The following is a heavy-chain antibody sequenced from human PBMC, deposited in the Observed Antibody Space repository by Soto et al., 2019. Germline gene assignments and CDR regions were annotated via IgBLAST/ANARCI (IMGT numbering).Heavy chain of an antibody. J-gene: IGHJ4*02. CDR3: ATLQLGREEIFDS. Sequence: EVQLVESGGGLVQPGGSLRLSCAASGFTFKTYSMNWVRQAPGKGLEWVSYIRETSIAIYYRDSVKGRFTISRDNAKNTLYLQMNSLRDEDTAVYYCATLQLGREEIFDSWGQGTLVTVSS. D-gene: IGHD1-1*01. CDR2: IRETSIAI. CDR1: GFTFKTYS. V-gene: IGHV3-48*02.